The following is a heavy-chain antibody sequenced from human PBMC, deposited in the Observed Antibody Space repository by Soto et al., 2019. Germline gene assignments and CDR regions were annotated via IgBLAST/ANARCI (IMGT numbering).Heavy chain of an antibody. D-gene: IGHD2-21*02. Sequence: PSETLSLTCTVSGGSISSSSYYWGWIRQPPGKGLEWIGSIYYSGSTYYNPSLKSRVTISVDTSKNQFSLKLSSVTAADTAVYYCARRGVVVTATTQFDYWGQGTLVTVS. J-gene: IGHJ4*02. CDR2: IYYSGST. CDR3: ARRGVVVTATTQFDY. V-gene: IGHV4-39*01. CDR1: GGSISSSSYY.